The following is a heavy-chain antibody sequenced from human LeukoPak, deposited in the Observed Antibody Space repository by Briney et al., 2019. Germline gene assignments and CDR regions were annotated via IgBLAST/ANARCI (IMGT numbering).Heavy chain of an antibody. J-gene: IGHJ4*02. CDR1: GGSISSYY. D-gene: IGHD3-22*01. CDR3: ARAFFYDSSGYYYE. V-gene: IGHV4-59*01. Sequence: SETLSLTCTVSGGSISSYYWSWIRQPPGKGLEWIGYIYYSGSTNYNPSLKSRVTISVDTSKNQFSLKLSSVTAADTAVYYCARAFFYDSSGYYYEWGQGTLVTVSS. CDR2: IYYSGST.